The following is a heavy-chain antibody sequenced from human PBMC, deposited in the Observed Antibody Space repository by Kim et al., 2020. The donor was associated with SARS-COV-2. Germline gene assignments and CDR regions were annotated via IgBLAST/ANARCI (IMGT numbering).Heavy chain of an antibody. V-gene: IGHV3-72*01. CDR2: TRNKANSYTT. J-gene: IGHJ6*02. CDR3: ARGATTVTTWYFYYYYGMDV. Sequence: GGSLRLSCAASGFTFSDHYMDWVRQAPGKGLEWVGRTRNKANSYTTEYAASVKGRFTISRDDSKNSLYLQMNSLKTEDTAVYYCARGATTVTTWYFYYYYGMDVWGQGTTVTVSS. D-gene: IGHD4-17*01. CDR1: GFTFSDHY.